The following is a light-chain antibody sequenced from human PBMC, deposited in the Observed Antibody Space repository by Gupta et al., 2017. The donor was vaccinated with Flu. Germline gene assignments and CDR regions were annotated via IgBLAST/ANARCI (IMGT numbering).Light chain of an antibody. Sequence: IVLTQSPATLSLSPGETATLSCRASQSVANYLGWYQQKRGQPPRLLIYDASNRATGIPARFTGSGAGTDFTLTISSLEPEDFAVYYCQLRSDWYTFGQGTKLEIK. CDR3: QLRSDWYT. CDR2: DAS. J-gene: IGKJ2*01. CDR1: QSVANY. V-gene: IGKV3-11*01.